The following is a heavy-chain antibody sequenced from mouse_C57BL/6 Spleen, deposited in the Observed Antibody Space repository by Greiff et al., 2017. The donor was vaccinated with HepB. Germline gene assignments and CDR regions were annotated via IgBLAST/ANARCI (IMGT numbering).Heavy chain of an antibody. CDR2: IDPSDSYT. Sequence: VQLQQPGAELVMPGASVKLSCKASGYTFTSYWMHWVKQRPGQGLEWIGEIDPSDSYTTYNQKIKGKSTLTVDKSSSTAYMQLSSLTSEDSAVYYFARRHYDSSYTYFDYWGQGTTLTVSS. V-gene: IGHV1-69*01. D-gene: IGHD1-1*01. CDR1: GYTFTSYW. CDR3: ARRHYDSSYTYFDY. J-gene: IGHJ2*01.